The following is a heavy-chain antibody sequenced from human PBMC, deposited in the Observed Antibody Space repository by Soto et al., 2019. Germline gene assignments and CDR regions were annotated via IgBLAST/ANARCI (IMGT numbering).Heavy chain of an antibody. V-gene: IGHV3-30-3*01. CDR3: ARDRSPTTIVVVTATEFDY. Sequence: GGSLRLSCAASGFTFSSYAMHWVRQAPGKGLEWVAVISYDGSNKYYADSVKGRFTISRDNSKNTLYLQMNSLRAEDTAVYYCARDRSPTTIVVVTATEFDYWGQGTLVTVSS. CDR2: ISYDGSNK. D-gene: IGHD2-21*02. CDR1: GFTFSSYA. J-gene: IGHJ4*02.